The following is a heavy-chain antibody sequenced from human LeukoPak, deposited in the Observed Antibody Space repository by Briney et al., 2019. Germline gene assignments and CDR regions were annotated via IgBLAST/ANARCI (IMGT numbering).Heavy chain of an antibody. Sequence: GGSLRLSCTASGFTFSSYGMSWVRQAPGKGGEWVSAISGRGGSTYYAESGKGRFTMSRDKSKNTRYVQMDSLRAEDTAVYYCARDSDYGDYDYWGQGTPVTVSS. CDR3: ARDSDYGDYDY. V-gene: IGHV3-23*01. D-gene: IGHD4-17*01. CDR2: ISGRGGST. J-gene: IGHJ4*02. CDR1: GFTFSSYG.